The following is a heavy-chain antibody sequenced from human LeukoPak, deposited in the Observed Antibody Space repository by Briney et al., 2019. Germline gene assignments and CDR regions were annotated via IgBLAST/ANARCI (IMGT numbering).Heavy chain of an antibody. CDR2: INHSGST. D-gene: IGHD3-9*01. V-gene: IGHV4-34*01. CDR1: GGTFSGYY. CDR3: ARGRYVLRYFDWSTPDYFDY. Sequence: TETLSLTCAVYGGTFSGYYWSWIRQPPGKGLEWIGEINHSGSTNYNPSLKSRTTISVDTSKNQVSLKLSSVTAADTAVYYCARGRYVLRYFDWSTPDYFDYWGQGTLVTVSS. J-gene: IGHJ4*02.